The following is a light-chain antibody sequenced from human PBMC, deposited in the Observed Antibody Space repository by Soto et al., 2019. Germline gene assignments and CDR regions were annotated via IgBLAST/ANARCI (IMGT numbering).Light chain of an antibody. CDR3: QHYNTYPWT. V-gene: IGKV1-5*03. CDR2: KAS. J-gene: IGKJ1*01. CDR1: QSISSW. Sequence: DIQMTQSSSILSASVGDRVTITCRASQSISSWLAWYQQKPGKAPNLLIHKASHLESGVPSRFSGSGSGTEFTLTIRSLQPGDFATYYCQHYNTYPWTFGQGTKVDIK.